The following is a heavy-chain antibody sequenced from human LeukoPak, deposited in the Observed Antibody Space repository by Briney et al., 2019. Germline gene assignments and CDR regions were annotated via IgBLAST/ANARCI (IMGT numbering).Heavy chain of an antibody. V-gene: IGHV4-34*01. CDR1: GASFSGYY. CDR2: INHSGSI. Sequence: SETLSLTCAVYGASFSGYYWSWIRQTPGKGLEWIGEINHSGSISYNPSLKSRITISVDTCRSQFSLELRSVNAADTAVYYCAKVYSSSSRDSFDVWAKGQWSLSLQ. CDR3: AKVYSSSSRDSFDV. D-gene: IGHD6-6*01. J-gene: IGHJ3*01.